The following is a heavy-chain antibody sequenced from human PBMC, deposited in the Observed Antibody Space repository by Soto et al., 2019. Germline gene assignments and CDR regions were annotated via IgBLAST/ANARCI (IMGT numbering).Heavy chain of an antibody. CDR2: IDTDGSNT. Sequence: EVQLVESGGGLVQPGGSLRLSCAASGFTFSNYWMYWVRQAPGKGLVWVSRIDTDGSNTNYADSVKGRFTISRDNAKNTLYLQMNSLRAEDTAVFYCARGGSYGDYWGQGTLVTVSS. V-gene: IGHV3-74*01. D-gene: IGHD1-26*01. J-gene: IGHJ4*02. CDR1: GFTFSNYW. CDR3: ARGGSYGDY.